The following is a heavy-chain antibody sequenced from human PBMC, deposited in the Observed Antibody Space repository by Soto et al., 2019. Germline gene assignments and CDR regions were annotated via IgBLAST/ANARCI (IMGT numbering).Heavy chain of an antibody. CDR2: IYYSGST. J-gene: IGHJ4*02. CDR1: GGSISSGGYY. D-gene: IGHD3-3*01. V-gene: IGHV4-31*03. Sequence: SETLSLTCTVSGGSISSGGYYWSWIRQHPGKGLEWIGYIYYSGSTYYNPSLKSRVTISVDTSKNQFSLKLSSVTAADTAVYYCARSGHYDFWSGYYPFDYWGQGTLVTVSS. CDR3: ARSGHYDFWSGYYPFDY.